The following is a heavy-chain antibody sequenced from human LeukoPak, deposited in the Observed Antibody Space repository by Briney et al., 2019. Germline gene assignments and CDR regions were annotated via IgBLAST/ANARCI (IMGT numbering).Heavy chain of an antibody. J-gene: IGHJ6*03. V-gene: IGHV3-9*01. CDR1: GFTFDDYA. D-gene: IGHD3-3*01. Sequence: GGSLRLSCAASGFTFDDYATHWVRQAPGKGLEWVSGISWNSGSIGYADSVKGRFTISRDNAKNSLYLQMNSLRAEDTALYYCAKSDFPDYYYYYMDVWGKGTTVTISS. CDR2: ISWNSGSI. CDR3: AKSDFPDYYYYYMDV.